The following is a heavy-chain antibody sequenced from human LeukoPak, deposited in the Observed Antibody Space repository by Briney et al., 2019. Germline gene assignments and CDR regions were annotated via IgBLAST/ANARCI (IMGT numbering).Heavy chain of an antibody. V-gene: IGHV3-21*01. D-gene: IGHD2-21*02. Sequence: GGSLRLSCAASGFTFSSYSMNWVRQAPEKGLEWVSSISSSSSYIYYADSVKGRFTISRDNAKNSLYLQMNSLRAEDTAVYYCASAYCGGDCYPRAYDYWGQGTLVTVSS. CDR2: ISSSSSYI. J-gene: IGHJ4*02. CDR1: GFTFSSYS. CDR3: ASAYCGGDCYPRAYDY.